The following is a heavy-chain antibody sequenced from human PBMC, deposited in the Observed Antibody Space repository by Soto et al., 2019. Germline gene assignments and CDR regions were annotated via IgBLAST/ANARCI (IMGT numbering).Heavy chain of an antibody. V-gene: IGHV5-51*01. CDR2: IHPGESDT. CDR3: ARQEATYYNFYVMDV. Sequence: GESLKISCKSYGYSFTTYWIAWVRQMPGKGLEWMGSIHPGESDTRYSPSFQGQVTISADRSITTAYLQWSSLTASDTAMYYCARQEATYYNFYVMDVWGQGTTVPVSS. CDR1: GYSFTTYW. J-gene: IGHJ6*02.